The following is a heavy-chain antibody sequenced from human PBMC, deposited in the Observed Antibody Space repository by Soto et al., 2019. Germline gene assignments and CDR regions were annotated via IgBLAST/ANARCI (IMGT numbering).Heavy chain of an antibody. J-gene: IGHJ5*02. CDR3: ARGYSSSWPDSFDP. CDR2: IYYSGST. Sequence: PSETLSLTCTVSGGSISSSSYYWGWIRQPPGKGLEWIGSIYYSGSTYYNPSLKSRVTISVDTSKNQFSLKLSSVTAADTAVYYCARGYSSSWPDSFDPWGQGTLVT. V-gene: IGHV4-39*07. CDR1: GGSISSSSYY. D-gene: IGHD6-13*01.